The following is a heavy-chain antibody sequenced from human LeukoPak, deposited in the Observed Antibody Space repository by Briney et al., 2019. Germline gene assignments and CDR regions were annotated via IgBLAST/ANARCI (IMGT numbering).Heavy chain of an antibody. J-gene: IGHJ4*02. CDR3: ARHHRGYSGYDSEPHYYFDY. V-gene: IGHV4-39*01. D-gene: IGHD5-12*01. CDR2: IYYSGST. CDR1: GGSISSSSYY. Sequence: SETLSLTCTVSGGSISSSSYYWGWIRQPPGKGLEWIGSIYYSGSTYYNPSLKSRVTISVDTSRNQSSLKLSSVTAADTAVYYCARHHRGYSGYDSEPHYYFDYWGQGTLVTVSS.